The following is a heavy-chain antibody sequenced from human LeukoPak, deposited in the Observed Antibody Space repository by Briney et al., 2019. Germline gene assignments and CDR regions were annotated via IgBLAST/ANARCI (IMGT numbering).Heavy chain of an antibody. J-gene: IGHJ4*02. CDR2: ISDSGDYT. CDR3: AKDTSIGKYCTSGVCSPFDY. Sequence: GGSLRLSCAGSGFTFSSYAMSWVRQAPGKGLEWVPAISDSGDYTYYADSVKGRFTISRDNSKNTLYLHVNSLRAEDTAVYYCAKDTSIGKYCTSGVCSPFDYWGQGTLVTISS. V-gene: IGHV3-23*01. D-gene: IGHD2-8*01. CDR1: GFTFSSYA.